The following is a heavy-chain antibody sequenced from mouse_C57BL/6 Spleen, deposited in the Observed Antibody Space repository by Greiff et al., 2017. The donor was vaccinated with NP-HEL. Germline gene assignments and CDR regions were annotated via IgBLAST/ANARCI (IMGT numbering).Heavy chain of an antibody. D-gene: IGHD2-2*01. CDR3: AKPHGYDDGAYYAMDY. V-gene: IGHV2-5*01. CDR1: GFSLTSYG. J-gene: IGHJ4*01. CDR2: IWRGGST. Sequence: VKLQESGPGLVQPSQSLSITCTVSGFSLTSYGVHWVRQSPGKGLEWLGVIWRGGSTDYNAAFMSRLSITKDNSKSQVFFKMNSLQADDTAIYYCAKPHGYDDGAYYAMDYWGQGTSVTVSS.